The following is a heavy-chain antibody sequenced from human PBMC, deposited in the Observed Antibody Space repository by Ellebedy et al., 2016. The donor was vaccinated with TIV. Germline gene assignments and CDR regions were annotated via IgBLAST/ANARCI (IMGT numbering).Heavy chain of an antibody. V-gene: IGHV3-73*01. J-gene: IGHJ4*02. D-gene: IGHD6-13*01. CDR1: GFIFSASA. Sequence: GESLKISCAVSGFIFSASAMHWVRQASGKGLEWVGRIRSRANNYATAYAASVRGRFTISRDDSKNTVYLQMNSLKTEDTAIYYCAADRWAAAGLYYFDYWGQGTLITVSS. CDR3: AADRWAAAGLYYFDY. CDR2: IRSRANNYAT.